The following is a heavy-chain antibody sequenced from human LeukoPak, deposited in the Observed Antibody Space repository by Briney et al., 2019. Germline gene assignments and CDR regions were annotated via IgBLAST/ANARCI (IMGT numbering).Heavy chain of an antibody. CDR3: VHHGGLLWFGEFPPDY. D-gene: IGHD3-10*01. V-gene: IGHV3-23*01. CDR2: IRTDGVTT. Sequence: GGSLRLSCAASGFIFSHHGMNWVRQAPGKGLEWVSGIRTDGVTTYYADSVKGRFTISRDNSKNTLYLQMNSLRAEDTAVYYCVHHGGLLWFGEFPPDYWGQGTLVTVSS. CDR1: GFIFSHHG. J-gene: IGHJ4*02.